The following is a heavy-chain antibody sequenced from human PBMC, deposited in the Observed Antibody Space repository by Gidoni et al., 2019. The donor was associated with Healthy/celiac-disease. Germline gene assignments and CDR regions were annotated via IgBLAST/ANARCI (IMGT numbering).Heavy chain of an antibody. CDR3: TTDPTRGYSYGYYYYGMDV. V-gene: IGHV3-15*01. J-gene: IGHJ6*02. CDR2: IKSKTDGGTT. Sequence: EVQLVESGGGLVKPGGSLSLSCSASGFTFGNAWMSWVRQAPGKGLEWFGRIKSKTDGGTTAYAAPVKGRFTISRDDSKNTLYLQMNSLKTEDTAVYYCTTDPTRGYSYGYYYYGMDVWGQGTTVTVSS. D-gene: IGHD5-18*01. CDR1: GFTFGNAW.